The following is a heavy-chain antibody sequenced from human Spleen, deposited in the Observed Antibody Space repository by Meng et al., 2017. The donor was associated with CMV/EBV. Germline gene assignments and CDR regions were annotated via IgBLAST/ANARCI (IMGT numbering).Heavy chain of an antibody. Sequence: ASVKVSCKASGYTFTDNYIYWVRQAPGQGLEWMGWINPNSGGTNYVQKFQGRVTMTRDTSISTAYMELSRLRSDDTAVYYCARDCSTSCYDYWGQGTLVTVSS. V-gene: IGHV1-2*02. CDR3: ARDCSTSCYDY. CDR1: GYTFTDNY. D-gene: IGHD2-2*01. CDR2: INPNSGGT. J-gene: IGHJ4*02.